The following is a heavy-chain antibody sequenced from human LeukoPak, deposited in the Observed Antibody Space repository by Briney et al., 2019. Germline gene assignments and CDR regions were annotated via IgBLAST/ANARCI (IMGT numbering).Heavy chain of an antibody. D-gene: IGHD5-12*01. CDR3: AREDRSGYDFFDY. V-gene: IGHV3-48*03. J-gene: IGHJ4*02. CDR1: GFTFSSYE. Sequence: GGTLRLSCAASGFTFSSYEMNWVRQAPGKGLEWVSYVSGSGNTIYYANSVKGRFTISRDNAKNPLYLQMNSLRAEDTAVYYCAREDRSGYDFFDYWGQGTLVTASS. CDR2: VSGSGNTI.